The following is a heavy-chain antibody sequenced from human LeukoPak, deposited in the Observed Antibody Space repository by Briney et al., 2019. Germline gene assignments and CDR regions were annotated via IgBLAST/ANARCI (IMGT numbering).Heavy chain of an antibody. V-gene: IGHV1-8*02. CDR1: GYTFTGYY. Sequence: ASVKVSCKASGYTFTGYYMHWVRQAPGQGLEWMGWMNPNSGNTGYAQKFQGRVTMTRNTSISTAYMELSSLRSEDTAVYYCARGRYSSGWQIWGQGTMVTVSS. CDR3: ARGRYSSGWQI. D-gene: IGHD6-19*01. J-gene: IGHJ3*02. CDR2: MNPNSGNT.